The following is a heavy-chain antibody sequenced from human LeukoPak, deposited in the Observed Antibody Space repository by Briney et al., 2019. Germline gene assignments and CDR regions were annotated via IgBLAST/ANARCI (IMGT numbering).Heavy chain of an antibody. J-gene: IGHJ4*02. D-gene: IGHD3-10*01. CDR3: ARGPIGFGDRYVRYYFGY. V-gene: IGHV4-39*01. Sequence: SETLYLTCTVSGGSISSSSYYWGWIRQPPGKGLEWIGSIYYSGSTYYNPSLKSRVTISVDTSKNQFSLKLSSVTAADTAVYYCARGPIGFGDRYVRYYFGYWGQGTLVTVSS. CDR2: IYYSGST. CDR1: GGSISSSSYY.